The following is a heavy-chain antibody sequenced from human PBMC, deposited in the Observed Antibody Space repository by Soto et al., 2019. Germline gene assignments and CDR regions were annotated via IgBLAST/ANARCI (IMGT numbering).Heavy chain of an antibody. CDR3: AREKGYYDSSGYGEGAEDGLGY. J-gene: IGHJ4*02. CDR2: IWYDGSNK. Sequence: GGSLRLSCAASGFTFSSYGMHWVRQAPGKGLEWVAVIWYDGSNKYYADSVKGRFTISRDNSKNTLYLQMNSLRAEDTAVYYCAREKGYYDSSGYGEGAEDGLGYWGQGTLVTVSS. D-gene: IGHD3-22*01. V-gene: IGHV3-33*01. CDR1: GFTFSSYG.